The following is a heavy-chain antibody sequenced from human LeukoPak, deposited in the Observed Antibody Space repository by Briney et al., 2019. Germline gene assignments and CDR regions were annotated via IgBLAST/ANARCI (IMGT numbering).Heavy chain of an antibody. CDR1: GYTFTNYG. V-gene: IGHV1-18*01. D-gene: IGHD2-15*01. J-gene: IGHJ4*02. CDR3: ARDRAIVVIAAPAY. CDR2: ISASNGNT. Sequence: ASVKLSCKASGYTFTNYGVSWVRQAPGQGLELLGWISASNGNTNYAQNLQGRITMTTDTSTNTAYMELRSLRSDDTSVYYCARDRAIVVIAAPAYWGQGTLVTVSS.